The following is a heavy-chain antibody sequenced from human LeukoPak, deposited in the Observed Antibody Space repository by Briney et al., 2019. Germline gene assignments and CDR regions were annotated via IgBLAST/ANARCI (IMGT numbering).Heavy chain of an antibody. CDR2: INPSGGST. Sequence: ASVKVSCKASGYTFTSYYMHWVRQAPGQGLEWMGIINPSGGSTSYAQKFQGRVTMTRDTSTSTVYMELSSLRSEDTAVYYCARHRVDTAMDTYYYYGMDVWGQGTTVTVSS. V-gene: IGHV1-46*01. CDR1: GYTFTSYY. D-gene: IGHD5-18*01. J-gene: IGHJ6*02. CDR3: ARHRVDTAMDTYYYYGMDV.